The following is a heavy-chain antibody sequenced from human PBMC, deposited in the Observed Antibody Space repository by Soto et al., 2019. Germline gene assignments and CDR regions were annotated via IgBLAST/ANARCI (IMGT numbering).Heavy chain of an antibody. D-gene: IGHD1-26*01. V-gene: IGHV3-23*01. Sequence: EVQLSESGGRLGQPGGSLRLSCAASGFTFTNYAMTWVRQSPGKGLQWVSGISATGGLKYYADSVQGGFTIYRDNSKNTLYLQMDNLRDEDTAIYYCAREVGAPSGWLDSWGQGTQVTVSS. CDR1: GFTFTNYA. J-gene: IGHJ5*01. CDR3: AREVGAPSGWLDS. CDR2: ISATGGLK.